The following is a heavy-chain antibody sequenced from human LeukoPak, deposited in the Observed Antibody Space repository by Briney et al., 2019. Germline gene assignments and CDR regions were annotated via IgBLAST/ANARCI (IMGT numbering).Heavy chain of an antibody. J-gene: IGHJ4*02. CDR1: GGSISSYY. Sequence: SETLSLTCTVSGGSISSYYWSWIRQPPGKGLEWIGCIYYSGSTNYNPSLKSRVTISIDTSKNQFSLKLSSVTAADTAVYHCARGYSGSYYYLDYWGQGTLVTVSS. V-gene: IGHV4-59*01. CDR3: ARGYSGSYYYLDY. CDR2: IYYSGST. D-gene: IGHD1-26*01.